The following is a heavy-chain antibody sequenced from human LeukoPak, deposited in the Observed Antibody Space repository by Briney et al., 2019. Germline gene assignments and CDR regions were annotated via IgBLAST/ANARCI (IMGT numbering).Heavy chain of an antibody. Sequence: SVTVSCKASGGTFSSYAISWVRQAPGQGLEWMGGIIPIFGTANYAQKFQGRVTITADESTSTAYMELSSLRSEDTAVYYCARDNPGRLTVIRGIIVFDYWGRGTVVTLSS. CDR3: ARDNPGRLTVIRGIIVFDY. J-gene: IGHJ4*02. V-gene: IGHV1-69*13. CDR2: IIPIFGTA. D-gene: IGHD3-10*01. CDR1: GGTFSSYA.